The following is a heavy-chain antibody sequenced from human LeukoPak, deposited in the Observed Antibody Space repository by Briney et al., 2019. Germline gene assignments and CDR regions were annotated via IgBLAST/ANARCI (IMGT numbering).Heavy chain of an antibody. D-gene: IGHD5-18*01. CDR3: AKEVEEDTAMDFDY. J-gene: IGHJ4*02. Sequence: PGGSLRLSCAASGFTFSSSAMSWVRQAPGKGLEWVSAISNNGGYTYYADSVQGRFTISRDNSKSTLCLQMNSLRAEDTAVYYCAKEVEEDTAMDFDYWGQGTLVTVSS. CDR2: ISNNGGYT. V-gene: IGHV3-23*01. CDR1: GFTFSSSA.